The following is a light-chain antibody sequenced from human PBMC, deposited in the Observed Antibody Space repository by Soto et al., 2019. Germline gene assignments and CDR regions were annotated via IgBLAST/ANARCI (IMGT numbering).Light chain of an antibody. V-gene: IGLV1-47*01. CDR1: SSTIGSNN. Sequence: QSVLTQPPSASGTPGQRVTVSCSGSSSTIGSNNVAWYKKLAGSAPKLLIYENDQRPSGVPDRFSGSKSGTSASLAISGLRPEDEATYYCSTWDDSLSSVLFGGGTKPPS. J-gene: IGLJ2*01. CDR2: END. CDR3: STWDDSLSSVL.